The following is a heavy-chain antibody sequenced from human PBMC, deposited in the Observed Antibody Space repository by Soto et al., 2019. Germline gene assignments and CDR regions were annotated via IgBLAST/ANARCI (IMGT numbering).Heavy chain of an antibody. D-gene: IGHD5-12*01. J-gene: IGHJ6*02. CDR3: ARGGYSGYDRGGGYYYSGMDV. CDR2: ISGSGGST. V-gene: IGHV3-23*01. CDR1: GFTFSSYA. Sequence: EVQLLESGGGLVQPGGSLRLSCAASGFTFSSYAMSWVRQAPGKGLELVSAISGSGGSTYYADSLKGRFTISRDNSKNPLYLLMYSLSAEDMAVYYCARGGYSGYDRGGGYYYSGMDVWGQGTTVTVSS.